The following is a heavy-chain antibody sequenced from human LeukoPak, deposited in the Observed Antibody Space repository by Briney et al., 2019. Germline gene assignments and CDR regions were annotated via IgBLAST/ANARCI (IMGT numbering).Heavy chain of an antibody. J-gene: IGHJ4*02. CDR3: AREVEMATQFDY. Sequence: SSETLSLTCTVSGGSISSYYWSWIRQPPGKGLEWIGYIYYSGSTNYNPSLKSRVTISVDTSKNQFSLKLSSVTAADTAVYYCAREVEMATQFDYWGQGTLVTVSS. V-gene: IGHV4-59*01. CDR2: IYYSGST. D-gene: IGHD5-24*01. CDR1: GGSISSYY.